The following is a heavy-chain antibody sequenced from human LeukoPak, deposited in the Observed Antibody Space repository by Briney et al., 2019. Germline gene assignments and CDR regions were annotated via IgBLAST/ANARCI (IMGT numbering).Heavy chain of an antibody. D-gene: IGHD1-26*01. CDR2: INPNSGDT. Sequence: ASVKVSCKASGYTFTDYYINWVRQAPGQGLEWMGWINPNSGDTNYAQKFQDRVTMTRDTSISTAYIELNLLRSDDTAVYYCARLSGSYPPGLIQHWGQGTLVTVSS. J-gene: IGHJ1*01. CDR3: ARLSGSYPPGLIQH. V-gene: IGHV1-2*02. CDR1: GYTFTDYY.